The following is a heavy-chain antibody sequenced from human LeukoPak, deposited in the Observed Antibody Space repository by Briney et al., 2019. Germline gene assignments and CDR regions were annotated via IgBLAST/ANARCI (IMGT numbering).Heavy chain of an antibody. J-gene: IGHJ4*02. CDR3: ARAGYSSSWWFHGIDY. V-gene: IGHV3-48*03. CDR1: GFTFSSYE. Sequence: PGGSLRLSCAASGFTFSSYEMNWVRQAPGKGLEWVSYISSSGRTIYYADSVKGRFTISRDNAKNSLYLQMTSLRAADTAVYYCARAGYSSSWWFHGIDYWGPGTLVTVSS. CDR2: ISSSGRTI. D-gene: IGHD6-13*01.